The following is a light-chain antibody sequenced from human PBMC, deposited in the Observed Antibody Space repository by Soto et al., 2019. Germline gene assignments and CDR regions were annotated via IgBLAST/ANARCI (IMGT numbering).Light chain of an antibody. J-gene: IGKJ1*01. CDR2: DAS. CDR1: QSISSW. Sequence: DIQMTQSPSTLSASVGDGVTITCRASQSISSWLAWYQQKPGEAPKLLIYDASSLESGVPSRFSGSGSGTEFTLTISSLQPDDFATYYCQQYNSYCTFGQGTKVEIK. V-gene: IGKV1-5*01. CDR3: QQYNSYCT.